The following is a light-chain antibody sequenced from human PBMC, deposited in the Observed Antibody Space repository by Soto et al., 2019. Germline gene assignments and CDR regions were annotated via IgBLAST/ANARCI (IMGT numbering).Light chain of an antibody. CDR1: QSFRGL. CDR3: QQRHMWHIT. Sequence: EVVLTQSPVTLSLSPGQRATLSCRASQSFRGLLAWYQQKPGQAPRLLIYDAYNRATGIPPRFSSRGSRTDFTLTISSLEHEDSAVCSCQQRHMWHITFEQGTRLEIK. CDR2: DAY. V-gene: IGKV3-11*01. J-gene: IGKJ5*01.